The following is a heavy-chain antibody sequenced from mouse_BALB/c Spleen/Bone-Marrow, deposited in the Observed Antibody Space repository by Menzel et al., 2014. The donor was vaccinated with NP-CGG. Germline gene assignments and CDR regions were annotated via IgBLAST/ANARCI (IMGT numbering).Heavy chain of an antibody. CDR3: ARDMGGLLFDY. CDR2: IRNKAYSYTT. J-gene: IGHJ2*01. D-gene: IGHD2-3*01. V-gene: IGHV7-3*02. Sequence: VQLQQSGGGLVQPGGSLRLSCATSGFTFTDYYMNWVRQPPGKALEWLGFIRNKAYSYTTGYSASVKGRFTISRDNSQSILYLQMNTLRAEDSATYYCARDMGGLLFDYWGQGTTLTVSS. CDR1: GFTFTDYY.